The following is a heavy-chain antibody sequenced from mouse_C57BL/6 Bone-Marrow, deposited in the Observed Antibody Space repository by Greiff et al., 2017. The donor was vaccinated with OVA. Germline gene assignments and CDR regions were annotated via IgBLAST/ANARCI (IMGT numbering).Heavy chain of an antibody. D-gene: IGHD1-1*01. CDR1: GFTIKDDY. CDR2: IDPENGDT. CDR3: TPYYYGSSSYWYFDV. J-gene: IGHJ1*03. Sequence: VQLKESGAELVRPGASVKLSCTASGFTIKDDYMHWVKQRPEQGLEWIGWIDPENGDTEYASKFQGKATMTADTSSNTAYLQLSSLTSEDTAVYYCTPYYYGSSSYWYFDVWGTGTTVTVSS. V-gene: IGHV14-4*01.